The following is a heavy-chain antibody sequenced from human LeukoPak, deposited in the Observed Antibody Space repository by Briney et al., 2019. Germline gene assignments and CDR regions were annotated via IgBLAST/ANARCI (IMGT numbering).Heavy chain of an antibody. D-gene: IGHD4-23*01. CDR3: ARGTVVLEHYFDY. CDR1: GYTFTSYG. Sequence: ASVKVSCKASGYTFTSYGISWVRQAPGQGLEWMGWINPNSGGTNYAQKFQGRVTMTRDTSISTAYMELSRLRSDDTAVYYCARGTVVLEHYFDYWGQGTLVTVSS. V-gene: IGHV1-2*02. CDR2: INPNSGGT. J-gene: IGHJ4*02.